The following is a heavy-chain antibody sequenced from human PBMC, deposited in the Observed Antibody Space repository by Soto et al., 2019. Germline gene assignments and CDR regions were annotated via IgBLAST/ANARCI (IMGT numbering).Heavy chain of an antibody. Sequence: EVQLLESGGGLVQPGGSLRLSCAASGFTFSSYAMSWVRQAPGKGLEWVSAISGSGGSTYYADSVQGRFTISRDKSKNTLYLQMNSLRAEDTAVYYCAKTRFDWSNLFDYWGQGTLVTVSS. CDR2: ISGSGGST. CDR1: GFTFSSYA. J-gene: IGHJ4*02. CDR3: AKTRFDWSNLFDY. V-gene: IGHV3-23*01. D-gene: IGHD3-9*01.